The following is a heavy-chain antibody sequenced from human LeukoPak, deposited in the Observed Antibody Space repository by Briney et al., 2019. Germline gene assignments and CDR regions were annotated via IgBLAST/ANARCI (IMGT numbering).Heavy chain of an antibody. J-gene: IGHJ6*02. V-gene: IGHV3-30-3*01. Sequence: GRSLRLSCAASGFTFSSYAMHWVRQAPGKGLEWVAVISYDGSNKYYADSVKGRFTSSRDNSKNTLYLQINSLRAEDTAVYYCARDTYFYDSSGYYYYYSMDVWGQGTTVTVSS. CDR1: GFTFSSYA. CDR2: ISYDGSNK. D-gene: IGHD3-22*01. CDR3: ARDTYFYDSSGYYYYYSMDV.